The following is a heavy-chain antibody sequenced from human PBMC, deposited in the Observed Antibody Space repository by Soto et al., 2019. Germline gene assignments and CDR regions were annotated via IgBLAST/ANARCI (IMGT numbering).Heavy chain of an antibody. CDR2: IWYDGSNK. CDR3: ARESIGTTGTSSLDC. CDR1: GFTFRTYG. Sequence: QVQLVESGGGVVQPGRSLRLSCAASGFTFRTYGMHWVRQAPGKGLEWVAIIWYDGSNKYYADSVKGRFTISRDNSKNTLYLQMNSLRAEDTALYYCARESIGTTGTSSLDCWGQGTLVTVSS. D-gene: IGHD1-1*01. V-gene: IGHV3-33*01. J-gene: IGHJ4*02.